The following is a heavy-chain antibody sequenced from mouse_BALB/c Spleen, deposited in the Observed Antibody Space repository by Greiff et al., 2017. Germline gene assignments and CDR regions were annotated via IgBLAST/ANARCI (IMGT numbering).Heavy chain of an antibody. J-gene: IGHJ4*01. CDR3: NAGYYYGSSYAMDY. D-gene: IGHD1-1*01. CDR1: GFNIKDYY. V-gene: IGHV14-4*02. CDR2: IDPENGDT. Sequence: EVKLQQSGAELVRSGASVKLSCTASGFNIKDYYMHWVKQRPEQGLEWIGWIDPENGDTEYAPKFQGKATMTADTSSNTAYLQLSSLTSEDTAVYYCNAGYYYGSSYAMDYWGQGTSVTVSS.